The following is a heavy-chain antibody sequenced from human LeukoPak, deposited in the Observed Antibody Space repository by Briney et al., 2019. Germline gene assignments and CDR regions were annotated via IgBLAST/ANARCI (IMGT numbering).Heavy chain of an antibody. V-gene: IGHV3-23*01. CDR1: GFTFSSCA. CDR3: AKSRGESRGASNY. Sequence: GVYLRLSCAASGFTFSSCAMNWVRQAPGKGLEWVTFISGSGDTTYYADSVKGRFAISRDSSKNTLYLQMNSLRAEDTAVYYCAKSRGESRGASNYWGQGTLVTVSS. J-gene: IGHJ4*02. CDR2: ISGSGDTT. D-gene: IGHD1-26*01.